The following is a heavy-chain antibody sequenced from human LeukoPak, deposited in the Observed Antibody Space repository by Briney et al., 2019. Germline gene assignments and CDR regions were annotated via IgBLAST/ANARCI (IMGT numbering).Heavy chain of an antibody. CDR1: YIFISNWI. Sequence: GSSMRSSNGSAYIFISNWIIDWLQQPPESRLGMVSIIPSDSGSRNYAASEKRRFTISRDNAKNSVYLQMNRLRAEDTAVYFCAREGDPPGFYYYHHLDVWVKGSTVTVCS. V-gene: IGHV3-21*01. D-gene: IGHD3-16*01. CDR2: IPSDSGSR. CDR3: AREGDPPGFYYYHHLDV. J-gene: IGHJ6*03.